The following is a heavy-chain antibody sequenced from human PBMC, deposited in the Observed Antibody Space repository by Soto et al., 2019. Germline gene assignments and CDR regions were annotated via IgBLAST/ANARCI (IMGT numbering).Heavy chain of an antibody. CDR2: INPSGGST. D-gene: IGHD2-21*02. J-gene: IGHJ4*02. CDR3: ARDSRKRGAMTAIDY. CDR1: GYTFTSYY. V-gene: IGHV1-46*03. Sequence: ASVKVSCKASGYTFTSYYMHWVRQAPGQGLEWMGIINPSGGSTSYAQKFQGRVTMTRDTSTSTVYMELSSLRSEDTAVYYCARDSRKRGAMTAIDYWGQGTLVTVSS.